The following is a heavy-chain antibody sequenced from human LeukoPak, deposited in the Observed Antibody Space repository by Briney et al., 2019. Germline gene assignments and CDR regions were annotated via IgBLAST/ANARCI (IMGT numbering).Heavy chain of an antibody. D-gene: IGHD3-22*01. CDR3: ATYSSLNRREFQF. V-gene: IGHV3-74*01. Sequence: GGSLRLSCAASGFTFSSYWMHWVRQGPGKGLVWVSRLQHDGGDATYADSVKGRFTISRDNAKNSLYLQMNSLRAEDTAVYYCATYSSLNRREFQFWGQGTLLTVSS. J-gene: IGHJ1*01. CDR2: LQHDGGDA. CDR1: GFTFSSYW.